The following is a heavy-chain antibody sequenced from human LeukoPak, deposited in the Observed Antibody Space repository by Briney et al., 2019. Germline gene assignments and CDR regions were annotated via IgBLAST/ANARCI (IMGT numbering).Heavy chain of an antibody. Sequence: LGEALRHSCGAAGFHLSNYAMSWVRQAPAKGLEWVSSINDGGGSTYYAPSVKDRFTISRDNYKNTLYLQTNNLRADDPAIYYCAKEQWLVPNYFDPWGRATLVTVCS. CDR3: AKEQWLVPNYFDP. CDR1: GFHLSNYA. D-gene: IGHD6-19*01. J-gene: IGHJ5*02. V-gene: IGHV3-23*01. CDR2: INDGGGST.